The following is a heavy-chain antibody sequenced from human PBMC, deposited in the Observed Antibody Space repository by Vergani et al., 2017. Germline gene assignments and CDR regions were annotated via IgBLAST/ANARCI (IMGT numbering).Heavy chain of an antibody. CDR1: GFTFSSYA. D-gene: IGHD3-3*01. J-gene: IGHJ2*01. CDR3: AKDHYDFWSGYPNLSPFDL. CDR2: ISGSGGST. V-gene: IGHV3-23*01. Sequence: EVQLLESGGGLAQPGGSLRLSCAASGFTFSSYAMSWVRQAPGKGLEWVSAISGSGGSTYYADSVKGRFTISRDNAKNSLYLQMNSLRAEDTALYYCAKDHYDFWSGYPNLSPFDLWGRGTLVTVSS.